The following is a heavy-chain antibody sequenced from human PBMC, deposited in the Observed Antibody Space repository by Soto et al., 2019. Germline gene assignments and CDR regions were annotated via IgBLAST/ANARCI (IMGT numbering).Heavy chain of an antibody. CDR1: GFTFDDYG. CDR2: ITWNGDRT. D-gene: IGHD4-17*01. Sequence: GGSLRLSCVASGFTFDDYGMTWVRQAPGKGLEWVSGITWNGDRTQYGDSVKGRFTISRDNAKNSLYLEMNSLRAEDTAVYYCAKRNDYGDYVGDYYFDYWGQGTLVTVSS. V-gene: IGHV3-20*04. CDR3: AKRNDYGDYVGDYYFDY. J-gene: IGHJ4*02.